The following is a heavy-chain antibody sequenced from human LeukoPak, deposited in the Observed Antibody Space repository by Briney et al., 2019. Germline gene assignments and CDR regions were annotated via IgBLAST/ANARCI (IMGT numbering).Heavy chain of an antibody. CDR1: GGSFSGYY. Sequence: SETLSLTCAVYGGSFSGYYWSWIRQPPGKGLEWIGEIYHSGSTNYNPSLKSRVTISVDKSKNQFSLKLSSVTAADTAVYYCARDEKYYGSGSPDYYYYGMDVWGQGTTVTVSS. D-gene: IGHD3-10*01. J-gene: IGHJ6*02. CDR3: ARDEKYYGSGSPDYYYYGMDV. V-gene: IGHV4-34*01. CDR2: IYHSGST.